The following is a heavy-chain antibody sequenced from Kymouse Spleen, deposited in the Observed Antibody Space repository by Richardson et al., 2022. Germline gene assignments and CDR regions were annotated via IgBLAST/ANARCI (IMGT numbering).Heavy chain of an antibody. CDR2: IWYDGSNK. J-gene: IGHJ4*02. D-gene: IGHD6-13*01. Sequence: QVQLVESGGGVVQPGRSLRLSCAASGFTFSSYGMHWVRQAPGKGLEWVAVIWYDGSNKYYADSVKGRFTISRDNSKNTLYLQMNSLRAEDTAVYYCARGGYSSSLFDYWGQGTLVTVSS. CDR1: GFTFSSYG. V-gene: IGHV3-33*01. CDR3: ARGGYSSSLFDY.